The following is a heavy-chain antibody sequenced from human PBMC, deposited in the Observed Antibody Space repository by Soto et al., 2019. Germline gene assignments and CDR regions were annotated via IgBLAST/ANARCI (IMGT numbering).Heavy chain of an antibody. CDR1: GGTFSSYA. D-gene: IGHD2-21*02. CDR2: IIPIFGTA. Sequence: ASVKVSCKASGGTFSSYAISWVRQAPGQGLEWMGGIIPIFGTANYAQKFQGRVTITADESTSTAYMELSSLRSEDTAVYYCARASRVTAIRFYYGMDVWGQGTTVTVSS. CDR3: ARASRVTAIRFYYGMDV. V-gene: IGHV1-69*13. J-gene: IGHJ6*02.